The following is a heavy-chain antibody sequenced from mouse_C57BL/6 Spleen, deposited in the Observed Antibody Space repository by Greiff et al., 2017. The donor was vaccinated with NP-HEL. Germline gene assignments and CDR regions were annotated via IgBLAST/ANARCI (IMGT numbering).Heavy chain of an antibody. CDR3: ASRYYGSSYRYFDV. D-gene: IGHD1-1*01. CDR2: IHPNSGST. Sequence: QVQLQQPGAELVKPGASVKLSCKASGYTFTSYWMHWVKQRPGQGLEWIGMIHPNSGSTNYNEKFKSKATLTVDKSSSTAYMQLSSLTSEDSAVYCCASRYYGSSYRYFDVWGTGTTVTVSS. CDR1: GYTFTSYW. J-gene: IGHJ1*03. V-gene: IGHV1-64*01.